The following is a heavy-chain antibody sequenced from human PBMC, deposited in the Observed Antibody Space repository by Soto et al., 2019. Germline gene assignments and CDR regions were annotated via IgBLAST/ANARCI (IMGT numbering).Heavy chain of an antibody. CDR1: GFTFSSYS. J-gene: IGHJ2*01. CDR3: ARVLSPDPYWYFDL. CDR2: ISSSSSYI. D-gene: IGHD3-16*02. Sequence: GESLRLSCAASGFTFSSYSMNWVRQAPGKGLEWVSSISSSSSYIYYADSVKGRFTISRDNAKNSLYLQMNSLRAEDTAVYYCARVLSPDPYWYFDLWGRGTLVTVSS. V-gene: IGHV3-21*01.